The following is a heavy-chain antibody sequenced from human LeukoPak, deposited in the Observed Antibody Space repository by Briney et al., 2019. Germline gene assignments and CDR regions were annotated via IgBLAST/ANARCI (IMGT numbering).Heavy chain of an antibody. CDR1: GGSISSYY. CDR3: AASSPSAYCSGGGSCTLDY. J-gene: IGHJ4*02. Sequence: PSGTLSLTCTVSGGSISSYYWSWIRQPPGKGLEWIGYIYYSGSTNYNPSLKSRVTISVDTSKNQFSLKLSSVTAADTAVYYCAASSPSAYCSGGGSCTLDYWGQGTLVTVSS. V-gene: IGHV4-59*01. CDR2: IYYSGST. D-gene: IGHD2-15*01.